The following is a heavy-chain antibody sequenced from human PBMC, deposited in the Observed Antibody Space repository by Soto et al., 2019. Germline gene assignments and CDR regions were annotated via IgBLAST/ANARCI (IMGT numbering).Heavy chain of an antibody. CDR1: GLTFRNYA. CDR3: VKGGASYTSCWYAN. J-gene: IGHJ4*02. D-gene: IGHD6-13*01. V-gene: IGHV3-23*01. CDR2: IKDSGEST. Sequence: DVQLLESGGGLVQPGGPLTLPCAASGLTFRNYAMNGVRKAPGRGLGWVSTIKDSGESTFYLDSVRGRFTISRDNSKDTLYLQMTSLRVEDTALYHCVKGGASYTSCWYANWGQGILVTVSS.